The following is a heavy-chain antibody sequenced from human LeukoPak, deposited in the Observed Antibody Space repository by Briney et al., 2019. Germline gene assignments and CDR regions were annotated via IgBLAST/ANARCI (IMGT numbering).Heavy chain of an antibody. J-gene: IGHJ6*03. V-gene: IGHV5-51*01. D-gene: IGHD2-15*01. Sequence: GESLKISCKGSGYSFTSYWIGWVRQMPGKGLDWRGIIYPGDSDTRYSPSFQGQVTISADKSISTAYLQWSSLKASDTAMYYCAILNPLGYCSGGSCYSDYMDVWGKGTTVTVSS. CDR1: GYSFTSYW. CDR3: AILNPLGYCSGGSCYSDYMDV. CDR2: IYPGDSDT.